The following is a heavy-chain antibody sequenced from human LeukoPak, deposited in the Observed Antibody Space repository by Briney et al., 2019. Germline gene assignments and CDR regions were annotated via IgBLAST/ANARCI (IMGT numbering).Heavy chain of an antibody. V-gene: IGHV3-23*01. CDR1: GFTFSSYW. D-gene: IGHD3-10*01. Sequence: GGSLRLSCAASGFTFSSYWMSWVRQAPGKGLEWVAGISDRGVNSFHADSVKGRFTISRDNSKNTLFLQMNSLSAEDTAVYYCAKDSANYGSGKVYGNPIDYWGQGTLVTVSS. J-gene: IGHJ4*02. CDR2: ISDRGVNS. CDR3: AKDSANYGSGKVYGNPIDY.